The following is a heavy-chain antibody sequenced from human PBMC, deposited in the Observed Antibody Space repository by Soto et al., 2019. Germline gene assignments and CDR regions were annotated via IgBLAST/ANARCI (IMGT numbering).Heavy chain of an antibody. CDR1: GATFSSSA. CDR2: FIPIFVTA. D-gene: IGHD1-1*01. J-gene: IGHJ6*04. Sequence: SVEVSCKASGATFSSSAISWVRQAPGQGLEWMGGFIPIFVTANYAQKFQGRVTITADESTRTAYMELRSLRSEDTAVYSWAPGRVNWHHRPAYYYNCMDGCGKGTTVAVSS. V-gene: IGHV1-69*13. CDR3: APGRVNWHHRPAYYYNCMDG.